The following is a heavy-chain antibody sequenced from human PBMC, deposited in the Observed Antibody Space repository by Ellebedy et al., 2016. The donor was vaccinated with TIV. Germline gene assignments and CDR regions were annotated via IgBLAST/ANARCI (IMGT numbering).Heavy chain of an antibody. V-gene: IGHV4-34*01. J-gene: IGHJ6*03. CDR3: ARSFSYYYYYLEV. CDR1: GGSFSGYY. Sequence: SETLSLXXAVYGGSFSGYYWSWIRQPPGKGLEWIGEINHSGSTNYNPSLKSRVTISVDTSKNQFSLKLTSVTAADTAVYYCARSFSYYYYYLEVWGKGTTVTVSS. CDR2: INHSGST.